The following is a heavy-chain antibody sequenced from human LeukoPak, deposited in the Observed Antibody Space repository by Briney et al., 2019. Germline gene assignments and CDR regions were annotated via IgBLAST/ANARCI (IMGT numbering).Heavy chain of an antibody. J-gene: IGHJ4*02. V-gene: IGHV4-59*01. Sequence: SETLSLTCTVSGGSISSYYWSWIRQPPGKGLEWIGYIYYSGSTNYNPSLKSRVTISVDTSKNQLSLKLSSVTAADTAVYYCARVRLGGLRHFDYWGQGTLVTVSS. D-gene: IGHD5-12*01. CDR2: IYYSGST. CDR3: ARVRLGGLRHFDY. CDR1: GGSISSYY.